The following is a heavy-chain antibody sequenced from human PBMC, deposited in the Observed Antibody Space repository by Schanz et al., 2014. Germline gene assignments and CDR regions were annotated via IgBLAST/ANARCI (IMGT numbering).Heavy chain of an antibody. D-gene: IGHD2-15*01. J-gene: IGHJ5*02. V-gene: IGHV3-7*01. Sequence: VQLVESGGGLVQPGGSVRLSCGASGFSFSTHWMAWVRQAPGKGLEWVANIGDDGADKYYLDSVRGRFTISRDNTKNSLHLEMNNLRVEDTAVYYCARCNRQCRVPCSGGSGQRCGVAAWGQGTPVIVSS. CDR2: IGDDGADK. CDR3: ARCNRQCRVPCSGGSGQRCGVAA. CDR1: GFSFSTHW.